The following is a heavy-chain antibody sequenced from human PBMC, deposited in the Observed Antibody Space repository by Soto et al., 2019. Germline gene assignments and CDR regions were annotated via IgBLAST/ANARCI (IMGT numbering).Heavy chain of an antibody. J-gene: IGHJ4*02. CDR1: GFTFSSYG. CDR2: IWYDGSNK. V-gene: IGHV3-33*01. Sequence: QVQLVESGGGVVQPGRSLRLSCAASGFTFSSYGMHWVRQAPGKGLEWVAVIWYDGSNKYYADSLKGRFTISRDNSKKTLYLQVNSLRAEDTAVYFCARDDYDSSGYYYVGYWGQGTLVTVSS. CDR3: ARDDYDSSGYYYVGY. D-gene: IGHD3-22*01.